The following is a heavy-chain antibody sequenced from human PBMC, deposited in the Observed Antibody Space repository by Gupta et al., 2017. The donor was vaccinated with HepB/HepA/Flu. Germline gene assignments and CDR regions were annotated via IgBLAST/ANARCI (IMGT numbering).Heavy chain of an antibody. V-gene: IGHV3-30*18. CDR1: GFTFTAYG. D-gene: IGHD3-22*01. CDR2: ISSDGTNA. J-gene: IGHJ4*02. Sequence: QVQLVESGGGVVQPGRSLRLSCAASGFTFTAYGIHWVRQAPGKGLEWVAVISSDGTNAYYADSVKGRFTISRDNFKNTVYLQMNSLRAEDTAVYYCAKDVDSRGYYYGLPLTYFDYWGQGTLVTVSS. CDR3: AKDVDSRGYYYGLPLTYFDY.